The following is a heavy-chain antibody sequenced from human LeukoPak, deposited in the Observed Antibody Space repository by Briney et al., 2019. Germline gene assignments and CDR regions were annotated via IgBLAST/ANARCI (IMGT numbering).Heavy chain of an antibody. CDR1: GGSISSGDYY. CDR3: ARVSNDYVWGSYRYFAFDI. V-gene: IGHV4-30-4*01. J-gene: IGHJ3*02. CDR2: IYYSGST. D-gene: IGHD3-16*02. Sequence: SETLSLTCTVSGGSISSGDYYWSWIRQPPGKGLEWIGYIYYSGSTYYNPSLESRVTISVDTSKNQFSLKLSSVTAADTAVYYCARVSNDYVWGSYRYFAFDIWGQGTMVTVSS.